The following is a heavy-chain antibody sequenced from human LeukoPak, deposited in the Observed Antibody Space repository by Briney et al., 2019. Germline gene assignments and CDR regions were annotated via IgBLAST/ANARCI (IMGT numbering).Heavy chain of an antibody. CDR3: ARDRMTSASHYYQYGTDV. Sequence: GGSLRLPCVASGFTFSSYAMSWVRQAPGKGLEWVSAISGSGGSTYYADSVKGRFTISRDNSKNTLYLQMNSLGAEDTAVYYCARDRMTSASHYYQYGTDVWGQGTTVTVSS. D-gene: IGHD1-26*01. CDR1: GFTFSSYA. J-gene: IGHJ6*02. CDR2: ISGSGGST. V-gene: IGHV3-23*01.